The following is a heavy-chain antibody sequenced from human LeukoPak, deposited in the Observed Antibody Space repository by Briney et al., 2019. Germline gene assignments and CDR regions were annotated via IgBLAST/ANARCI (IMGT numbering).Heavy chain of an antibody. Sequence: GGSLRLSCAASGFTLSSYAMTRVRQAPGRGLEWVSSVDGGGGGTYYADSVKGRFTISRDNSKDTLYLQMNGLRAEDTAVYFCAKQSAGSAAWYSLHYDFWGQGTLVTVSS. J-gene: IGHJ4*02. CDR2: VDGGGGGT. CDR3: AKQSAGSAAWYSLHYDF. CDR1: GFTLSSYA. D-gene: IGHD6-13*01. V-gene: IGHV3-23*01.